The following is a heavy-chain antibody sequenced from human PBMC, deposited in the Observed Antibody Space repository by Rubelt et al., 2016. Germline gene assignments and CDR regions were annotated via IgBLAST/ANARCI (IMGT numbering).Heavy chain of an antibody. CDR2: ITASGGAG. Sequence: EVQLVESGGGLVQPGGSLRLSCAASGFSFNIYEMNWVRQAPGKGLEWVSYITASGGAGYYADAGKGRCTVSRDNAKNLLYLQMNNVTDDDTALYYCVRDEYGVGGDPWGQGTLVTVSS. V-gene: IGHV3-48*03. CDR1: GFSFNIYE. CDR3: VRDEYGVGGDP. D-gene: IGHD2/OR15-2a*01. J-gene: IGHJ5*02.